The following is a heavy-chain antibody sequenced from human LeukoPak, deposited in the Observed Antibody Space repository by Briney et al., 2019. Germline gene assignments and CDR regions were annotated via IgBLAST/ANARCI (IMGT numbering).Heavy chain of an antibody. J-gene: IGHJ6*02. Sequence: GGSLRLSCAASGFAFNEAWMNWVRQAPGEGLEWVGRIKSKTDGETTDYAAPVKGRFTISRDNAKNSLYLQMNSLRAEDTAVYYCARDSAMAHFKNGMDVWGQGTTVTVSS. V-gene: IGHV3-15*07. CDR2: IKSKTDGETT. D-gene: IGHD5-18*01. CDR3: ARDSAMAHFKNGMDV. CDR1: GFAFNEAW.